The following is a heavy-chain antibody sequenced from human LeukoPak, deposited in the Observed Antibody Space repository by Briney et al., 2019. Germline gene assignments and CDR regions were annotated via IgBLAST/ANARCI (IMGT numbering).Heavy chain of an antibody. J-gene: IGHJ4*02. D-gene: IGHD3-10*01. V-gene: IGHV1-24*01. CDR1: GYTLTELS. CDR2: FDPEDGET. CDR3: ARGNYYGSGSYYNEYYFDY. Sequence: ASVKVSCKVSGYTLTELSMHWVRQAPGKGLEWMGGFDPEDGETIYAQKFQGRVTMTRNTSISTAYMELSSLRSEDTAVYYCARGNYYGSGSYYNEYYFDYWGQGTLVTVSS.